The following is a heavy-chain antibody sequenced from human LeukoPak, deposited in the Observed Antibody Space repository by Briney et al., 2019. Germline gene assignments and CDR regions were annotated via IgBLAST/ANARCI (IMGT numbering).Heavy chain of an antibody. CDR2: IYYSGSA. Sequence: PSETPSLTCTVSGGSISSYYWSWVRQPPGKGLEWIGYIYYSGSANYNPSLQSRVTISVDTSKNQFSLKLSSVTAADTAVYYCARILAGTHYFDSWGQGTLVTVSS. J-gene: IGHJ4*02. V-gene: IGHV4-59*01. CDR1: GGSISSYY. CDR3: ARILAGTHYFDS. D-gene: IGHD1-1*01.